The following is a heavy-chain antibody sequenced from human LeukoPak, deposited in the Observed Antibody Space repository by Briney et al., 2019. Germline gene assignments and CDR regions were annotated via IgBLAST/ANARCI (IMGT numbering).Heavy chain of an antibody. Sequence: PSETLSLTCTFSCGSISSGGFYWTWIPPPPGKGLEWIGSIYYSGSTYYNPPLKSRVTISVDTSKNQFSLKLSSVTAADTAVYYCARGSLDSGYDIDYWGQGTLVTVSS. V-gene: IGHV4-31*03. J-gene: IGHJ4*02. CDR2: IYYSGST. CDR1: CGSISSGGFY. CDR3: ARGSLDSGYDIDY. D-gene: IGHD5-12*01.